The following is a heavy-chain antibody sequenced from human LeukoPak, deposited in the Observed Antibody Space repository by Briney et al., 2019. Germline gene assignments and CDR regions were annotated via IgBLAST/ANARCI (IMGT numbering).Heavy chain of an antibody. CDR2: INHSGST. CDR1: GGSFSGYY. Sequence: PSETLSLTCAVYGGSFSGYYWSWIRQPPGKGLEWIGEINHSGSTNYNPSLKSRVTISVDKSKNQFSLKLSSVTAADTAVYYCARDNGLAAVGTYYYAMDVWGQGTTVTVSS. V-gene: IGHV4-34*01. D-gene: IGHD6-13*01. CDR3: ARDNGLAAVGTYYYAMDV. J-gene: IGHJ6*02.